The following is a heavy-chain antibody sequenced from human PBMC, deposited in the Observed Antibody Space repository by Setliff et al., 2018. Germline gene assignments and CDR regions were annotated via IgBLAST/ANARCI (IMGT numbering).Heavy chain of an antibody. V-gene: IGHV7-4-1*02. D-gene: IGHD3-9*01. CDR1: GYTFTSYA. J-gene: IGHJ4*02. Sequence: ASVKVSCKASGYTFTSYAMNWVRQAPGQGLEWMGWINTNTGNPTYAQGFTGRFVFSLDTSVSTAYLQISSLKAEDTAVYYCAREHYDILTGETNPLFNWGQGTLVTVSS. CDR3: AREHYDILTGETNPLFN. CDR2: INTNTGNP.